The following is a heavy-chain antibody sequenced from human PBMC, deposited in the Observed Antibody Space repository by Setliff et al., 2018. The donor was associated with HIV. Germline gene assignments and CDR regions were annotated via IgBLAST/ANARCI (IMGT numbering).Heavy chain of an antibody. Sequence: PGGSLRLSCAASGFTFSSYEMNWVRQAPGKGLEWVSGISGSAGTTYYADSVKGRFTISRDNAKNSLYLQMNSLRAEDTAVYYCARDRAESYYYYYYYMDVWGKGTTVTVSS. CDR1: GFTFSSYE. J-gene: IGHJ6*03. D-gene: IGHD3-10*01. CDR2: ISGSAGTT. V-gene: IGHV3-48*03. CDR3: ARDRAESYYYYYYYMDV.